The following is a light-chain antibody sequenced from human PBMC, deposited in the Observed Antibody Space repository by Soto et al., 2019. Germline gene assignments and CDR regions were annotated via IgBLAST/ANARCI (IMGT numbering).Light chain of an antibody. V-gene: IGKV1-17*01. CDR3: LQPNSYPLP. CDR2: AAS. Sequence: DVQMKMSLAALSASVGDRVTITCRASQGIRNDLGWYQQKPGKAPKRLIYAASSLQSGVPSRFSGSGSGTEFTLTISSLQPEDFAPYYCLQPNSYPLPFGGGTKVAIK. J-gene: IGKJ4*01. CDR1: QGIRND.